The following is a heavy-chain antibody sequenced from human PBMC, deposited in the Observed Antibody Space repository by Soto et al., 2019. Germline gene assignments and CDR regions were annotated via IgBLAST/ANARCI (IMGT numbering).Heavy chain of an antibody. Sequence: PGESLKISCAASGLPVSTNYMSWVRQAPGKGLEWVSVIYNDGKTYYADSVKGRFTISRDASKNTLHLQMDSLRDEDTAVYYCVRPLPSGQNYGMDVWGQGTTVTVSS. D-gene: IGHD3-10*01. CDR3: VRPLPSGQNYGMDV. V-gene: IGHV3-53*01. CDR1: GLPVSTNY. J-gene: IGHJ6*02. CDR2: IYNDGKT.